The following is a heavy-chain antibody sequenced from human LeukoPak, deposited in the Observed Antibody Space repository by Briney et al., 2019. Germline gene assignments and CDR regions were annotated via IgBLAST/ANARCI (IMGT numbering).Heavy chain of an antibody. V-gene: IGHV3-23*01. CDR2: VSGSGGTT. CDR3: AVYSTSATCLDY. D-gene: IGHD2-2*01. Sequence: GGSLGLSCAASGFTFSNYAMSWVRQAPGQGLEWVSGVSGSGGTTSYTDSVKGRFTISRDNSKNTLYLQMNSLRAEDTAVYYCAVYSTSATCLDYWGQGTLVTVSS. J-gene: IGHJ4*02. CDR1: GFTFSNYA.